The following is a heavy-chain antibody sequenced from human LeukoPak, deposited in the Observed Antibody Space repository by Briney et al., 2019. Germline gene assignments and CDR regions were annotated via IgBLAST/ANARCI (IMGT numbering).Heavy chain of an antibody. CDR3: ARDFCDH. Sequence: GGSLRLSCAASGFTFSSYAMMWVRQAPGKGLKWVSSIYSTSSFIYYADSLKGRFTVSRDNAKNSLYLQMNSLRAEDTAVYYCARDFCDHWGQGTLVTVSS. V-gene: IGHV3-21*01. CDR1: GFTFSSYA. J-gene: IGHJ5*02. CDR2: IYSTSSFI. D-gene: IGHD3-3*01.